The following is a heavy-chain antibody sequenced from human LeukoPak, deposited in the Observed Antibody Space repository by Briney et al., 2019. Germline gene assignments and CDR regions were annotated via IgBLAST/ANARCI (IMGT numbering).Heavy chain of an antibody. V-gene: IGHV1-8*01. CDR3: ARRYLTYYDILTLYYYYGMDV. CDR2: MNPNSGNT. CDR1: GYTFTSYD. J-gene: IGHJ6*02. Sequence: ASVKVSCKASGYTFTSYDINWVRQATGQGLEWMGWMNPNSGNTGYAQKFQGRVTMTRNTSISTAYMELSSLRSEDTAVYYCARRYLTYYDILTLYYYYGMDVWGQGTTVTVSS. D-gene: IGHD3-9*01.